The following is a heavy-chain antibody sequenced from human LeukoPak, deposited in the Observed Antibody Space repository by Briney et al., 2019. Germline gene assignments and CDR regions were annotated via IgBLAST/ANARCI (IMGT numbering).Heavy chain of an antibody. D-gene: IGHD1-1*01. Sequence: XGSLXLSCAASGFTFSSYAMSWVRQAPGKGLEWVSAISGSGGSSYYADSVKGRFTISRDNSKNTLYLQMNSLRAEDTAVYYCARDRQDWNQAPIDYWGQGTLVTVSS. CDR2: ISGSGGSS. J-gene: IGHJ4*02. V-gene: IGHV3-23*01. CDR1: GFTFSSYA. CDR3: ARDRQDWNQAPIDY.